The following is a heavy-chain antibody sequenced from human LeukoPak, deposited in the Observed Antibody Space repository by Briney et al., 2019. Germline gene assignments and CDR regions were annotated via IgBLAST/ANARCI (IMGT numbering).Heavy chain of an antibody. CDR2: ISGSGGST. V-gene: IGHV3-23*01. Sequence: AGGSLRLSCAASGFTFSSYAMSWVRQAPGKGLEWVSAISGSGGSTYYADSVKGRFTISRDNSKNTLYLQMNSLRAEDTAVYYCAKGSSSWYVGRNDYWGQGTLVTVSS. CDR3: AKGSSSWYVGRNDY. D-gene: IGHD6-13*01. J-gene: IGHJ4*02. CDR1: GFTFSSYA.